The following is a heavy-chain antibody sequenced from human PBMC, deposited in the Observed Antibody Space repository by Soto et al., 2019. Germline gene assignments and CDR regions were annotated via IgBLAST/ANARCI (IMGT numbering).Heavy chain of an antibody. CDR3: AKGESEKKVWLPWLDP. Sequence: GGSLRLSCAASGFTFSSYAMTWVRQAPGKGLEWLSVISGSGGSTNYADSVKGRFTISRDNAKNTLYLQMNSLRAEDTAVYYCAKGESEKKVWLPWLDPWGQGTLVTVSS. CDR1: GFTFSSYA. J-gene: IGHJ5*02. CDR2: ISGSGGST. V-gene: IGHV3-23*01. D-gene: IGHD3-22*01.